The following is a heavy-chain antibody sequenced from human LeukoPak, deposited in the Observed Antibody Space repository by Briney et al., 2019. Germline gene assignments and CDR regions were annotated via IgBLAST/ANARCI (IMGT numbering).Heavy chain of an antibody. Sequence: PGGSLRLSCLASGFTFSNSWMTWVRQAPGKGLEWVANIKEDGSDKQYGDSVKGRFTISRDNAKNSLYLQMNSLRAEDTALYYCAKATSFDYYDSSGFFDPWGQGTLVTVSS. J-gene: IGHJ5*02. CDR2: IKEDGSDK. CDR1: GFTFSNSW. CDR3: AKATSFDYYDSSGFFDP. V-gene: IGHV3-7*03. D-gene: IGHD3-22*01.